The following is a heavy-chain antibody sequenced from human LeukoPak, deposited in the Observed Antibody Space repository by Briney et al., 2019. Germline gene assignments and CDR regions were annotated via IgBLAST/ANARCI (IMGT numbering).Heavy chain of an antibody. D-gene: IGHD6-19*01. V-gene: IGHV3-9*01. CDR1: GFTFDDYA. CDR2: ISWDSKNI. Sequence: SLRLSCGASGFTFDDYAMFLVRVGPGKGLEWVSGISWDSKNIGYAASVKGRFTISRDNAKNSLYLQMNSLRGDDTAFYYCARGNRDSSGFYYYYGMDVWGQGTTVTVSS. J-gene: IGHJ6*02. CDR3: ARGNRDSSGFYYYYGMDV.